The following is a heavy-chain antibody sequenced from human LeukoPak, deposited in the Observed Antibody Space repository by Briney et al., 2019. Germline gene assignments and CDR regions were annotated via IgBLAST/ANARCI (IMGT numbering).Heavy chain of an antibody. D-gene: IGHD2-15*01. CDR1: GFTFSSYA. Sequence: GGSLRLSCAASGFTFSSYAMHWVRQAPGKGLEWVGRIKRKTDGGTTDYAAPVKGRFTISRDDSKTSLYLQMNNLKTEDTAVYYCTTDTRRVVVPKWGQGTLVTVSS. CDR3: TTDTRRVVVPK. V-gene: IGHV3-15*01. J-gene: IGHJ4*02. CDR2: IKRKTDGGTT.